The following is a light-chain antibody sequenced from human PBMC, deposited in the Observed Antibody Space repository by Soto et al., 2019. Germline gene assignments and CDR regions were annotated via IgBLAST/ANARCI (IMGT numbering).Light chain of an antibody. CDR1: SSDVGGYNY. Sequence: QSALTQPASVSGSPGQSITISCTGTSSDVGGYNYVSWYQQHPGKAPKLMIYDVSNRPSGVSNRFSGSKSGNTASLTISGLQAEDEADDYCSSYTRSSTQVFGGGTKLTVL. CDR3: SSYTRSSTQV. J-gene: IGLJ2*01. CDR2: DVS. V-gene: IGLV2-14*01.